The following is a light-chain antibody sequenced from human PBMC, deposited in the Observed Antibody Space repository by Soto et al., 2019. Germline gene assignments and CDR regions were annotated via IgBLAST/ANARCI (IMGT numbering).Light chain of an antibody. V-gene: IGKV4-1*01. CDR3: QQYYSTPRT. CDR2: WAS. CDR1: LSVLYSSNNKNY. J-gene: IGKJ1*01. Sequence: DIVMTQSPGARAVSLGERATINCKSSLSVLYSSNNKNYLAWYQQKPGKPPKLLIYWASTRESGVPDRFSGSGSGTDLTLTISSLQAEDVAVYYCQQYYSTPRTFGQGTKVEIK.